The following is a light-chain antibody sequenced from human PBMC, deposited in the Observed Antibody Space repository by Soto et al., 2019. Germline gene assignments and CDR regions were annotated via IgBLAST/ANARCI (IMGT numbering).Light chain of an antibody. V-gene: IGKV3-20*01. CDR3: HQYASSPLT. CDR1: QSVDSKY. CDR2: GAS. Sequence: EIVLTQSPGTLSLSPGEGATLSCRPSQSVDSKYISWYQQKSGQAPRLLIYGASRRATGIPDRFSGSASGTDFTLTISRLEPEDFEVYYCHQYASSPLTFGGGTKVEIK. J-gene: IGKJ4*01.